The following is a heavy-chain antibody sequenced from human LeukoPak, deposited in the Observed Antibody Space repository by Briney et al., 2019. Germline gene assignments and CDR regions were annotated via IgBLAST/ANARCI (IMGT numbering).Heavy chain of an antibody. J-gene: IGHJ4*02. V-gene: IGHV4-39*01. CDR1: GGSISSSSYY. D-gene: IGHD6-19*01. CDR3: ARWPPRRPLKKQWLVGFDY. Sequence: SETLSLTCTVSGGSISSSSYYWGWIRQPPGKGLEWIGSIYYSGSTYYNPSLKSRVTISVDTSKNQFSLKLSSVTAADTAVYYCARWPPRRPLKKQWLVGFDYWGQGTLVTVSS. CDR2: IYYSGST.